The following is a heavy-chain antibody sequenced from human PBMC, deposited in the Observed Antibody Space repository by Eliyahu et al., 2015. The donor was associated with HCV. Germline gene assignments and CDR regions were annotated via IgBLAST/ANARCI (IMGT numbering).Heavy chain of an antibody. Sequence: QVQLVESGGGVVQPGXSLRLSCAASGFIFSNYGMXWXRQAPGKGLEWVGVISYDGSRKVYGDTVKGRFTISRDNSKNTLYLEMDSLRVEDTAVYYCAKEVFDSPWTHGGFWGQGTLVTVSS. V-gene: IGHV3-30*18. CDR1: GFIFSNYG. CDR2: ISYDGSRK. J-gene: IGHJ4*02. CDR3: AKEVFDSPWTHGGF. D-gene: IGHD3-22*01.